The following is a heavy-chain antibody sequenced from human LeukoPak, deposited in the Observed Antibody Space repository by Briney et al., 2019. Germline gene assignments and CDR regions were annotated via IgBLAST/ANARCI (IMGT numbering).Heavy chain of an antibody. Sequence: SVKVSCKASGGTFSSYAISWVRQAPGQGLEWMGGIIPIFGTANYAQKFQGRVTITADESTSTAYMELSSLRSEDTAVYYCARGAAAGYYYYYYYMDVWGKGTTVTVSS. CDR2: IIPIFGTA. D-gene: IGHD6-13*01. CDR1: GGTFSSYA. CDR3: ARGAAAGYYYYYYYMDV. V-gene: IGHV1-69*13. J-gene: IGHJ6*03.